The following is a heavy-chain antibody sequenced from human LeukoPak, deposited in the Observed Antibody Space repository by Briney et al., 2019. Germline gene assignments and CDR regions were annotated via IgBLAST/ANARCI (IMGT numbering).Heavy chain of an antibody. Sequence: SQTLSLTCAVSGGSISSGGYSWSWIRQPPGKGLEWIGYIYHSGSTYYNPSLKSRVTISVDTSKNQFSLKLSSVTAADTAVYYCARALFDYSNYPNWFDPWGQGTLVTVSS. CDR1: GGSISSGGYS. V-gene: IGHV4-30-2*05. D-gene: IGHD4-11*01. J-gene: IGHJ5*01. CDR3: ARALFDYSNYPNWFDP. CDR2: IYHSGST.